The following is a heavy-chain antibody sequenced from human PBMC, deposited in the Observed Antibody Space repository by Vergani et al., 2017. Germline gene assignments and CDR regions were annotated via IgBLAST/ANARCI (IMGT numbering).Heavy chain of an antibody. V-gene: IGHV1-3*01. J-gene: IGHJ6*02. CDR1: GYTFTSYA. CDR2: INAGNGNT. Sequence: QVQLVQSGAEVKKPGASVKVSCKASGYTFTSYAMHWVRQAPGQRLEWMGWINAGNGNTKYSQKFQGRVTITRDTSASTAYMELSSLRSEDTAVYYCARIIAAAETLSGMDVWGQGTTVTVSS. D-gene: IGHD6-13*01. CDR3: ARIIAAAETLSGMDV.